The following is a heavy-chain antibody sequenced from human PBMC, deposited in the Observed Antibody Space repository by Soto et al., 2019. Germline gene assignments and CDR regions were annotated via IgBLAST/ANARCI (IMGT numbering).Heavy chain of an antibody. CDR3: ASAKAEVNYYYMDV. J-gene: IGHJ6*03. CDR1: GFTVSSNY. V-gene: IGHV3-66*01. D-gene: IGHD3-10*01. Sequence: VGSLRLSCAASGFTVSSNYMSWVRQAPGKGLEWVSVIYSGGSTYYADSVKGRFTISRDNSKNTLYLQMNSLRAEDTAVYYCASAKAEVNYYYMDVWGKGTTVTVSS. CDR2: IYSGGST.